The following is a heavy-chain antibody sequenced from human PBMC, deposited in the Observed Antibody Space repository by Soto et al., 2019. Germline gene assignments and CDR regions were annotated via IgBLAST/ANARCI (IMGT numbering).Heavy chain of an antibody. Sequence: VQLVESGGGLVQPGGSLRLSCAASGFTFSSYWMHWVRQAPGKGLVWVSRINSDGSSTSYADSVKGRFTISRDNAKNTLYLQMNSLRAEDTAVYYCARDGYDILTGYYRGYYYYYMDVWGKGTTVTVSS. J-gene: IGHJ6*03. D-gene: IGHD3-9*01. CDR2: INSDGSST. V-gene: IGHV3-74*01. CDR3: ARDGYDILTGYYRGYYYYYMDV. CDR1: GFTFSSYW.